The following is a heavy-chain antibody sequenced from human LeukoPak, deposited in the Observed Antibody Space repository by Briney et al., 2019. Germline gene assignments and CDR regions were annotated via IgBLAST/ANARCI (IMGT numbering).Heavy chain of an antibody. CDR1: GFTFSNYA. Sequence: PGGSLRLSCAASGFTFSNYAMSWVRQAPGKGLEWVSTITGSGGATYDADSVKGRFTISRDNSKSTLFLQMNSLRTEDTAVYFCAKGQQLVLAPSDSWGQGTLVTVSS. J-gene: IGHJ4*02. CDR2: ITGSGGAT. D-gene: IGHD6-13*01. CDR3: AKGQQLVLAPSDS. V-gene: IGHV3-23*01.